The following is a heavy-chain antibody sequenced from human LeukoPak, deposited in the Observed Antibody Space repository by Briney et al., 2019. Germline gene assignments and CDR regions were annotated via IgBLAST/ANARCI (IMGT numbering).Heavy chain of an antibody. D-gene: IGHD5-12*01. V-gene: IGHV4-39*07. J-gene: IGHJ4*02. Sequence: PSETLSLTCTVSGDSISSSYYYWGWIRQPPGRGLEWIGSMFYSGSTYYNPSLKSRVTISVDKSKNQFSLKLSSVTAADTAVYYCASFKGGYDFFSWAKNGGYYPYYFDYWGQGTLVTVSS. CDR3: ASFKGGYDFFSWAKNGGYYPYYFDY. CDR2: MFYSGST. CDR1: GDSISSSYYY.